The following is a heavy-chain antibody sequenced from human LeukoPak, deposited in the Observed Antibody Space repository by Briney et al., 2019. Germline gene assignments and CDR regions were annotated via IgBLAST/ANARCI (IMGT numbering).Heavy chain of an antibody. J-gene: IGHJ5*02. V-gene: IGHV3-11*01. CDR2: ISSSGSTI. Sequence: PGGSLRLSCAASGFTFSDYYMSWIRQAPGKGLEWVSYISSSGSTIYYADSVKGRFTISRDNAKNSLYLQMNSLRAEDTAVYYCARNRDIVVVVAANWFDPWGQGTLVTASS. CDR1: GFTFSDYY. CDR3: ARNRDIVVVVAANWFDP. D-gene: IGHD2-15*01.